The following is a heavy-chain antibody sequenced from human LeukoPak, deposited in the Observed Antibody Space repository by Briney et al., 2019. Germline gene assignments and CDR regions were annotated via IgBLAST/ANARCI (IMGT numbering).Heavy chain of an antibody. V-gene: IGHV1-69*06. Sequence: GASVTVSCKASGGTFSSYAISWVRQAPGQGLEWMGGIIPIFGTANYAQKFQGRVTITADKSTSTAYMELSSLRSEDTAVYYCATTRGSSWQRVYYYYYYMDVWGKGTTVTVSS. CDR3: ATTRGSSWQRVYYYYYYMDV. CDR2: IIPIFGTA. J-gene: IGHJ6*03. CDR1: GGTFSSYA. D-gene: IGHD6-13*01.